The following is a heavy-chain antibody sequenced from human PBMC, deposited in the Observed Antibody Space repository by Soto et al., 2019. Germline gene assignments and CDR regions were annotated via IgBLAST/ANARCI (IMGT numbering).Heavy chain of an antibody. D-gene: IGHD4-17*01. CDR1: GYSSSSGYY. CDR2: IYHSGST. J-gene: IGHJ3*02. V-gene: IGHV4-38-2*02. Sequence: SETLSLTCAVSGYSSSSGYYWGWIRQPPGKGLEWIGSIYHSGSTYYNPSLKSRVTMSVDTSKNQFSLKLSSVTAADTAVYYCARETLRWHAFDIWGQGTMVTVSS. CDR3: ARETLRWHAFDI.